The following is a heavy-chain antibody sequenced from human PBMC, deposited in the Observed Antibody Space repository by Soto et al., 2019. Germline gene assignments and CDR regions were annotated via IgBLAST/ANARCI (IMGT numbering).Heavy chain of an antibody. D-gene: IGHD3-16*01. J-gene: IGHJ4*02. V-gene: IGHV3-30-3*01. Sequence: QVQLVESGGGVVQPGTSLRLSCAASGFTLRTNAKHWVRRAPGKGLEWVAVIASDGSSQYYADFAKGRFTISRDTSKNTLYLQMNSLRDEDTALYHCARDGGSYWGQGTVVIVSS. CDR1: GFTLRTNA. CDR3: ARDGGSY. CDR2: IASDGSSQ.